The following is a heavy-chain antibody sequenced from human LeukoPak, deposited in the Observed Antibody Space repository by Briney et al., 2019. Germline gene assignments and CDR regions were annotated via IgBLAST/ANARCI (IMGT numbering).Heavy chain of an antibody. CDR2: ISAYNGNT. Sequence: ASVKVSCKASGYTFTSYGISWVRQAHGQGLEWMGWISAYNGNTNYAQKLQGRVTMTTDTSTSTAYMELRSLRSDDTAVYYCARDQSIRLAALPGYWGQGTLVTVSS. CDR3: ARDQSIRLAALPGY. J-gene: IGHJ4*02. V-gene: IGHV1-18*01. CDR1: GYTFTSYG. D-gene: IGHD6-25*01.